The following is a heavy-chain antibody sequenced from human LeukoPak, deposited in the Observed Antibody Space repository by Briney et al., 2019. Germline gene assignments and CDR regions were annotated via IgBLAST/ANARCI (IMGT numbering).Heavy chain of an antibody. D-gene: IGHD1-26*01. V-gene: IGHV4-59*01. CDR2: IYYSGST. J-gene: IGHJ6*03. CDR3: ARHSGSYSPYYYYYYMDV. Sequence: PSETLSLTCTVSGGSISSYYWSWIRQPPGKGLEWIGYIYYSGSTNYNPSLKSRVIISVDTSKNQFSLKLSSVTAADTAVYYCARHSGSYSPYYYYYYMDVWGKGTTVTVSS. CDR1: GGSISSYY.